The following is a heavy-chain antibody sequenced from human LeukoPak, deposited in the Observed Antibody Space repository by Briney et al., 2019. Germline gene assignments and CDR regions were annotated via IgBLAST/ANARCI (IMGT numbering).Heavy chain of an antibody. CDR2: ISSSSTYI. CDR3: ARVYSGSYCADY. Sequence: GSLRLSCAASGFTFSSYSMNWVRQAPGKGLEWVASISSSSTYIYYAGSVKGRFTISRDNAKNSLYLQMNSLRAEDMAVYYCARVYSGSYCADYWGQGTLVTVSP. CDR1: GFTFSSYS. V-gene: IGHV3-21*01. D-gene: IGHD1-26*01. J-gene: IGHJ4*02.